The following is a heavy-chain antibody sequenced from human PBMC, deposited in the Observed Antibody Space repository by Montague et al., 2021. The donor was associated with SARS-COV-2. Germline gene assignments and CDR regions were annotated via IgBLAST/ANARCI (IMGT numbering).Heavy chain of an antibody. J-gene: IGHJ4*01. CDR2: INHSGST. CDR1: GGSFSGYH. CDR3: ARGGRQWLVIDPRYYFDY. Sequence: SETLSLTCAVYGGSFSGYHWSWIRQPPGKGLEWIGEINHSGSTNYNPSLKSRVTISVATSKNQFSLKLSSVTAADTAVYYCARGGRQWLVIDPRYYFDYWGQGTLVTVSS. V-gene: IGHV4-34*01. D-gene: IGHD6-19*01.